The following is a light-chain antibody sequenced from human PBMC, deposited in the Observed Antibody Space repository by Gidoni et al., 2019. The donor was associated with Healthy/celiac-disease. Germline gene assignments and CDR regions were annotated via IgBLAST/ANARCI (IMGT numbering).Light chain of an antibody. Sequence: QSALTQPASVSGSPGQSITISCTGTRSDVGGYNYVSWYQQHPGKDPKLMIYDVSNRPAGVSKRFSGSKSGNTASLTVSGLQAEDEAVYYCSSYTSSSTPLVFGTGTKVTVL. CDR3: SSYTSSSTPLV. CDR1: RSDVGGYNY. J-gene: IGLJ1*01. V-gene: IGLV2-14*01. CDR2: DVS.